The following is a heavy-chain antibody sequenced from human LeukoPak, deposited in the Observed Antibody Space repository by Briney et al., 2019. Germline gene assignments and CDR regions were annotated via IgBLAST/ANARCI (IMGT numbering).Heavy chain of an antibody. CDR3: VKDHGAYDLDS. CDR2: IRSDGSTS. J-gene: IGHJ4*02. Sequence: GGSLRLSCAASGLTFSSYSMHWVRQAPGKGLQWVSHIRSDGSTSYCADSVKGRFTISRDNSKNTLYLQMNSLRPEDTAIYFCVKDHGAYDLDSWGQGTLVTAS. V-gene: IGHV3-30*02. CDR1: GLTFSSYS. D-gene: IGHD4-17*01.